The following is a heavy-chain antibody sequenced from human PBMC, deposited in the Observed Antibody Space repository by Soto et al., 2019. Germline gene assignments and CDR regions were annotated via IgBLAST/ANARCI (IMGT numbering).Heavy chain of an antibody. CDR2: ISAYNGNT. V-gene: IGHV1-18*01. Sequence: QVQLVQSGAEVKKPGASVKVSCKASGYTFTSYGISWVRQAPGQGLEWMGWISAYNGNTNYAQKLQGRVTMTTDTSTSTAYMQLRSLRSDDTAVYYCARDSRYCSGGSCYSRIYYFDYWGQGTLVTVSS. CDR3: ARDSRYCSGGSCYSRIYYFDY. CDR1: GYTFTSYG. J-gene: IGHJ4*02. D-gene: IGHD2-15*01.